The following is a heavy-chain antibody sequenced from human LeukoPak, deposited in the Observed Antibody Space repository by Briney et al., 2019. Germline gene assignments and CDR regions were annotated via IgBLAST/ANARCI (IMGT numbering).Heavy chain of an antibody. J-gene: IGHJ4*02. CDR2: ISYSGSP. V-gene: IGHV4-59*08. CDR3: ARQPGYGDQVFDH. Sequence: PSETLSLTCTVSGGSISSYYWNWIRQPPGKGLEWIGYISYSGSPNYNPSLKSRVTISVDTSKNQFSLKLSSVTAADTAVYYCARQPGYGDQVFDHWGQGTLVTVSS. CDR1: GGSISSYY. D-gene: IGHD4-17*01.